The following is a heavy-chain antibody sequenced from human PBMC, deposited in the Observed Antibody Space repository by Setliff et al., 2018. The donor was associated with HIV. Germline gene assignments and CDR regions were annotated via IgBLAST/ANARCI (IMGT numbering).Heavy chain of an antibody. CDR2: IYISGSA. D-gene: IGHD1-26*01. Sequence: SETLSLTCTVSGDSINSGSYHWNWIRQPAGKGLEWIGRIYISGSANYNPSLKSRVTISVDTSKNQFSLQLRSVTAADTAIYYCATKGAEWELPDMIFDYWGQGTLVTFSS. V-gene: IGHV4-61*02. J-gene: IGHJ4*02. CDR1: GDSINSGSYH. CDR3: ATKGAEWELPDMIFDY.